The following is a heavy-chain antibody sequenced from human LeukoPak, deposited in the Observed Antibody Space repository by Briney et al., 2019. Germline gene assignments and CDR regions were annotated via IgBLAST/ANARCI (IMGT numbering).Heavy chain of an antibody. Sequence: GRSLRLSCAASGFTFSSYAMHWVRQAPGKGLEWVAVISYDGSNKYYADSVKGRFTISRDNSKNTLYLQMNSLRAEDTAVYYCARDLGGILDYWGQGTLVTVSS. J-gene: IGHJ4*02. CDR3: ARDLGGILDY. CDR1: GFTFSSYA. V-gene: IGHV3-30*04. D-gene: IGHD3-16*01. CDR2: ISYDGSNK.